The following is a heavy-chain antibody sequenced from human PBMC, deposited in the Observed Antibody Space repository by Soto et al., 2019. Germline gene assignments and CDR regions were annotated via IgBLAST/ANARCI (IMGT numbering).Heavy chain of an antibody. CDR3: ARDAHF. D-gene: IGHD3-3*02. V-gene: IGHV1-2*02. CDR1: GYTFTGCY. J-gene: IGHJ4*02. Sequence: ASVKVSCKASGYTFTGCYLHWMRQAPGQGLEWMGWINPNRGDTSYAQKFQGRVAMTRNMSTSTVYLELSSLKSDDTAVFYCARDAHFWGQGSLVTVSS. CDR2: INPNRGDT.